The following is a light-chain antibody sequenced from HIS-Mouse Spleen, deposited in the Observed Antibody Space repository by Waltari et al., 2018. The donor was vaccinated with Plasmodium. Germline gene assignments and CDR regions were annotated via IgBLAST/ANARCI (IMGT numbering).Light chain of an antibody. CDR3: YSAADNNLV. CDR1: VLAKKKY. CDR2: KDS. Sequence: SYELTQPSSVSVSPGQTARITCSGDVLAKKKYARWFQQKPGQAPVLVSYKDSERPSGIPERFSGSSSGTTVTLTISGAQVEDEADYYCYSAADNNLVFGGGTKLTVL. V-gene: IGLV3-27*01. J-gene: IGLJ3*02.